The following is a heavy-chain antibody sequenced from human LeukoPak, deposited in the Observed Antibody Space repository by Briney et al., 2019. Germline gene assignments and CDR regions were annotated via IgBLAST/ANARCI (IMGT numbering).Heavy chain of an antibody. J-gene: IGHJ6*02. D-gene: IGHD2-15*01. CDR3: ARDYCSGGSCYPYYYYGMDV. V-gene: IGHV4-30-4*01. Sequence: SQTLSLTCTVSGGSISSGDYYWSWIRQPPGKGLEWIGYIYYSGSTYYNPSLKSRVTISVDTSKNQFSLKLSSVTAADTAVYYCARDYCSGGSCYPYYYYGMDVWGQGTTVTVPS. CDR2: IYYSGST. CDR1: GGSISSGDYY.